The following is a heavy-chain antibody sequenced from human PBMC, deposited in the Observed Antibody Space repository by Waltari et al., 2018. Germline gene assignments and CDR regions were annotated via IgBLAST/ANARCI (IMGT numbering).Heavy chain of an antibody. CDR1: GFTFGDYY. V-gene: IGHV3-11*04. CDR3: ARTNEEWLDYYFYYYLDV. CDR2: ITNSGETV. J-gene: IGHJ6*03. Sequence: QERLVESGGGLVKPGGSLRLSCAAPGFTFGDYYMSWIRQSPGKGLEWISYITNSGETVYYSDSARGRFTVSRDNARNSLYLHMTSLRAEDTAVYYCARTNEEWLDYYFYYYLDVWGRGTAVTVSS. D-gene: IGHD5-12*01.